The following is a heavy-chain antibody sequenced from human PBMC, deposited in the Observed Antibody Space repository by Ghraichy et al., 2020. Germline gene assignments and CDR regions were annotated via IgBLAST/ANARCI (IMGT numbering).Heavy chain of an antibody. V-gene: IGHV1-8*01. D-gene: IGHD1-26*01. CDR3: ARGVYSGSYDF. CDR2: MNPNSGKT. CDR1: GYTFGSYE. Sequence: ASVKVSCKASGYTFGSYEIHWVRQDTGQGLEWMGWMNPNSGKTGFAEKFQGRVTMTRDTSIFTAYMDLNSLRSEDTAVYYCARGVYSGSYDFWGQGTLVTVSS. J-gene: IGHJ4*02.